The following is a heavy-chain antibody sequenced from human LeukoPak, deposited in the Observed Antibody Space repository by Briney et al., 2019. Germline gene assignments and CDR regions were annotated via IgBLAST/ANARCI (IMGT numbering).Heavy chain of an antibody. CDR1: GFTFTSHA. V-gene: IGHV3-23*01. CDR2: ISGSGGST. CDR3: AKGYYYGSGSYSYFDY. D-gene: IGHD3-10*01. J-gene: IGHJ4*02. Sequence: PGGSLRLSCAASGFTFTSHAMSWVRQAPGKGLEWVSVISGSGGSTYYADSVRGRFIISRDNSKNTLYLQMNSLRAEDTAVYYCAKGYYYGSGSYSYFDYWGQGTLVTVSS.